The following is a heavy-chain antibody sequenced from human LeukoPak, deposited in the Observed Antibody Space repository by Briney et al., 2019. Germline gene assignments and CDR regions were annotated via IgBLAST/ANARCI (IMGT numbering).Heavy chain of an antibody. CDR2: IKQDGSEK. D-gene: IGHD3-22*01. Sequence: GGSLRLSCTASGFTFSSYWMSWVRQAPGKGLEWVANIKQDGSEKYYVDSVKGRFTISRDNAKNSLYLQMNSLRAEDTAVYYCARVNYDSSGYFPHYHYYYYMDVWGKGTTVTVSS. V-gene: IGHV3-7*04. CDR1: GFTFSSYW. J-gene: IGHJ6*03. CDR3: ARVNYDSSGYFPHYHYYYYMDV.